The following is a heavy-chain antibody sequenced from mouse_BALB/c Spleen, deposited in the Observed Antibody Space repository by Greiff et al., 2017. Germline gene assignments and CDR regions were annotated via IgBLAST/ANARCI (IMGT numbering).Heavy chain of an antibody. V-gene: IGHV1S34*01. CDR3: AILYGNQGYYYAMDY. D-gene: IGHD2-1*01. CDR2: ISCYNGAT. Sequence: LVKTGASVKISCKASGYSFTGYYMHWVKQSHGKSLEWIGYISCYNGATSYNQKFKGKATFTVDTSSSTAYMQFNSLTSEDSAVYYCAILYGNQGYYYAMDYWGQGTSVTVSS. J-gene: IGHJ4*01. CDR1: GYSFTGYY.